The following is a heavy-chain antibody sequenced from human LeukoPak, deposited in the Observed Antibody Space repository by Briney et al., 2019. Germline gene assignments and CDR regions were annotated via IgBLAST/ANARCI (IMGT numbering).Heavy chain of an antibody. J-gene: IGHJ3*02. CDR1: GGTFSSYA. D-gene: IGHD3-22*01. CDR2: IIPIFGTA. V-gene: IGHV1-69*05. CDR3: ARGNYYDSSGYYDAFDI. Sequence: SVKVSCKASGGTFSSYAISWVRQAPGQGLEWMGGIIPIFGTANYAQKFQGRVTITTDESTSTAYMELSSLRSEDTAVYYCARGNYYDSSGYYDAFDIWGQGTMVTVSS.